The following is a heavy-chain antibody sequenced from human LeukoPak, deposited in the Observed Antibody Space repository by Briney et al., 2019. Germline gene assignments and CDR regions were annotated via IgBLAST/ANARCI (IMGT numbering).Heavy chain of an antibody. D-gene: IGHD3-22*01. CDR2: IKGDGSST. CDR1: EFTLSNYW. Sequence: GGSLRLSCAASEFTLSNYWMHWVRQAPGKGLVWVSRIKGDGSSTTYADSVKGRFTISRDNARKMLYLQMNSLRAEDTAVYYCARDPGSGGYSTFQLWGQGTLVTVSS. V-gene: IGHV3-74*01. J-gene: IGHJ1*01. CDR3: ARDPGSGGYSTFQL.